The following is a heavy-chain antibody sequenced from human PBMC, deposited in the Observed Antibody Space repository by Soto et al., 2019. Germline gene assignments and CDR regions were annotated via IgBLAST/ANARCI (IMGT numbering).Heavy chain of an antibody. J-gene: IGHJ6*02. CDR1: GFPFSTYP. D-gene: IGHD4-4*01. CDR3: VKLPVTTASYYYFGMDV. Sequence: PGGSLRLSCAASGFPFSTYPMNWVRQVPGKXLEWVSGISGSGISTFYADSVKGRFTISRDNSKNTVYLQMNRLRAEDTALYYCVKLPVTTASYYYFGMDVWGQGTTVTVSS. CDR2: ISGSGIST. V-gene: IGHV3-23*01.